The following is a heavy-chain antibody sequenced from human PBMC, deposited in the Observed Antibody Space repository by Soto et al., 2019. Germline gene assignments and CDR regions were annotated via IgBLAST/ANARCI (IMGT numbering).Heavy chain of an antibody. Sequence: ASVKVTCKTSGDSFNDYYIHWVRQAPGQGLEWMGWINPNGGATKYAQKFQGRVTVTRDTSIRTVYMELSSLRSDDTAVYYCARESGGATATLDYYYFYMDVWGKGTTVTVSS. J-gene: IGHJ6*03. V-gene: IGHV1-2*02. CDR3: ARESGGATATLDYYYFYMDV. CDR1: GDSFNDYY. CDR2: INPNGGAT. D-gene: IGHD5-12*01.